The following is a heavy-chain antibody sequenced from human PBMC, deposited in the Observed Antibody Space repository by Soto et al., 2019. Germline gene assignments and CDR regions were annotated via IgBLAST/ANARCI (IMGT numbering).Heavy chain of an antibody. D-gene: IGHD3-16*01. V-gene: IGHV3-7*01. CDR2: IKQDGSEK. CDR1: GFTFSSHW. CDR3: ARDSMITFGD. J-gene: IGHJ4*02. Sequence: EVQLVESGGGLVQPGGSLRLSCAASGFTFSSHWMSWVRQAPGKGLEWVANIKQDGSEKYYVDSVKGRFTISRDNAKNSLYLQMNSLRAEDTAVYYCARDSMITFGDWGQGTLVTVSS.